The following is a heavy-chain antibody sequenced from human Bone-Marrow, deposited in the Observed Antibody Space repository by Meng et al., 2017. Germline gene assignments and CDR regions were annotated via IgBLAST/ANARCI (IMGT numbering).Heavy chain of an antibody. V-gene: IGHV1-2*06. CDR2: INPNSGGT. J-gene: IGHJ4*02. D-gene: IGHD6-13*01. Sequence: GQRVQAGAEGKRPGASVKVHGKASGYTFTGYYMHRVRQAPGQGLEWMGRINPNSGGTNYAQKFQGRVTMTRDTSISTAYMELSGLRSDDTAMYYCARDEDISAAGKLFGDYWGQGTLVTVSS. CDR3: ARDEDISAAGKLFGDY. CDR1: GYTFTGYY.